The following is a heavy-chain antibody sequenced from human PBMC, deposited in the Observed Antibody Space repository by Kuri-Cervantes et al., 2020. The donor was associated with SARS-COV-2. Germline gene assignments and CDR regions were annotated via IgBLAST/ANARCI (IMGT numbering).Heavy chain of an antibody. J-gene: IGHJ4*02. CDR2: INAGNGNT. D-gene: IGHD6-19*01. Sequence: ASVKVSCKASGGTISSYAISWVRQAPGQRLEWMGWINAGNGNTKYSQKFQGRVTITRDTSASTAYMELSSLRSEDTAVYYCARVYSSGWYCDYWGQGTLVTVSS. CDR3: ARVYSSGWYCDY. CDR1: GGTISSYA. V-gene: IGHV1-3*01.